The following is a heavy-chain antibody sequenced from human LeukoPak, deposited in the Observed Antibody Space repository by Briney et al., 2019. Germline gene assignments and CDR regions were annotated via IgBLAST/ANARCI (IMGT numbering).Heavy chain of an antibody. CDR2: IRRDGSEK. Sequence: GGSLRLSGAASGFTFRDYWMTWVRQAPGKGLEWVANIRRDGSEKYYVDSVRGRFIIPRDNAKNSLYLQMNGLRVEDTAVYYCARDQYELRSYYYGMDAWGKGTTVSVSS. D-gene: IGHD2-2*01. CDR1: GFTFRDYW. V-gene: IGHV3-7*03. CDR3: ARDQYELRSYYYGMDA. J-gene: IGHJ6*04.